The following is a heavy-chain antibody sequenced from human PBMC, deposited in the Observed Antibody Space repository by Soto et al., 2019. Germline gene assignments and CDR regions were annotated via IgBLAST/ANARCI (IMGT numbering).Heavy chain of an antibody. CDR3: ARVSEQQLAPVPDY. D-gene: IGHD6-13*01. J-gene: IGHJ4*02. V-gene: IGHV4-4*02. CDR1: GGSISSSNW. CDR2: IYHSGST. Sequence: SETLSLTCAVSGGSISSSNWWSWVRQPPGKGLEWIGEIYHSGSTNYNPSLKSRVTISVDKSKNQFSLKLSSVTAADTAVYYCARVSEQQLAPVPDYWGQGTLVTSPQ.